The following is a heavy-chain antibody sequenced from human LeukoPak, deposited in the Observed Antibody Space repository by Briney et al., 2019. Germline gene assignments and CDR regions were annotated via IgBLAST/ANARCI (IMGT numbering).Heavy chain of an antibody. CDR1: GFTFSSYW. CDR3: ARVVVGAARWFDP. D-gene: IGHD1-26*01. CDR2: INSDGSTT. Sequence: GGSLRLSCATSGFTFSSYWMHWVRQAPGKGLVWVSRINSDGSTTSYADSVRGRFTISRDNAKNTPYLQMNSLRAEDTAMYYCARVVVGAARWFDPWGQGTLVTVSS. V-gene: IGHV3-74*01. J-gene: IGHJ5*02.